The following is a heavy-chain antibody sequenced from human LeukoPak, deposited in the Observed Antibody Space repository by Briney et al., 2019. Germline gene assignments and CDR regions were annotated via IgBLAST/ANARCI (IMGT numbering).Heavy chain of an antibody. J-gene: IGHJ5*02. V-gene: IGHV4-39*01. D-gene: IGHD3-3*01. CDR1: GGSISSSSYY. Sequence: SETLSLTCTVSGGSISSSSYYWGWIRQPPGKGLEWIGSIYYSGSTYYNPSLKSRVTISVDTSKNQFSLKLSSVTAADTAVYYCARGSGDTIFGVVIQYNWFDPWGQGTLVTVSS. CDR2: IYYSGST. CDR3: ARGSGDTIFGVVIQYNWFDP.